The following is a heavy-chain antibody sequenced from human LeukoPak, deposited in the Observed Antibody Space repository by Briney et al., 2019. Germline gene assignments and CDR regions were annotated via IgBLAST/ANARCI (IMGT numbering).Heavy chain of an antibody. CDR2: VFNNGGT. V-gene: IGHV4-59*01. Sequence: SETLSLTCSVSGGSIGSYHWNWIRQPSGKGLEWIGIVFNNGGTKHNPSLKSRVAISVDTSKNQFALKLSSVAAADTAVYYCVASYGGYVLDYWGQGALVIVSS. D-gene: IGHD5-12*01. J-gene: IGHJ4*02. CDR1: GGSIGSYH. CDR3: VASYGGYVLDY.